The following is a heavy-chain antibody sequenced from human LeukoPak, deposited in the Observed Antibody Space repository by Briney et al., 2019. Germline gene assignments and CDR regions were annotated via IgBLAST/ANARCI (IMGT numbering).Heavy chain of an antibody. V-gene: IGHV3-30*18. CDR1: GFTFSGYG. J-gene: IGHJ3*02. Sequence: GGSLRLSCAASGFTFSGYGMHWVRQAPGKGLEWVAVISYDGSNKYYADSVKGRFVISRDNSKNTLYVQMNSLRAEDTAVYYCAKYLAHSSGWLLDAFDIWGQGTMVTVSS. CDR2: ISYDGSNK. D-gene: IGHD6-19*01. CDR3: AKYLAHSSGWLLDAFDI.